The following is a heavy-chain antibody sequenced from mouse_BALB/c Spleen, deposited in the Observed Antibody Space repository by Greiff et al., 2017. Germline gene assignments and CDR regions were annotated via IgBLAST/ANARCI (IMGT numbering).Heavy chain of an antibody. J-gene: IGHJ4*01. D-gene: IGHD2-10*01. CDR1: GFSLTSYG. Sequence: QVQLKESGPGLVAPSQSLSITCTVSGFSLTSYGVHWVRQPPGKGLEWLGVIWAGGSTNYNSALMSRLSISKDNSKSQVFLKMNSLQTDDTAMYYCARAYYHYAMDYWGQGTSVTVSS. CDR3: ARAYYHYAMDY. CDR2: IWAGGST. V-gene: IGHV2-9*02.